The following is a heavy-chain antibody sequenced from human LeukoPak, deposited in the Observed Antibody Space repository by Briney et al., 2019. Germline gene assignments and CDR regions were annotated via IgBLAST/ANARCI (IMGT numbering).Heavy chain of an antibody. CDR2: ISSSGSTI. CDR1: GFTFSSYE. CDR3: AKCGSGSNFDY. D-gene: IGHD3-10*01. Sequence: GGSLRLSCAASGFTFSSYEMNWVRQAPGKGLEWVSCISSSGSTIYYADSVKGRFAISRDNAKNSLYLQMNSLRAEDTAVYFCAKCGSGSNFDYWGQGILVTVSS. J-gene: IGHJ4*02. V-gene: IGHV3-48*03.